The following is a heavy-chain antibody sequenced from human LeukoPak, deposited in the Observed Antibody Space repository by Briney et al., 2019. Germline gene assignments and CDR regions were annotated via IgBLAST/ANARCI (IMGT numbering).Heavy chain of an antibody. CDR2: ISAYNGNT. CDR1: GYTFTSYG. J-gene: IGHJ4*02. V-gene: IGHV1-18*01. D-gene: IGHD6-19*01. Sequence: AASVKGSCKASGYTFTSYGISWGRQAPGQGLEWMGWISAYNGNTNYAQKLQGRVTMTTDTSTSTAYMELRSLRSDDTAVYYCAREHRIAVAGTVDYWGQGTLVTVSS. CDR3: AREHRIAVAGTVDY.